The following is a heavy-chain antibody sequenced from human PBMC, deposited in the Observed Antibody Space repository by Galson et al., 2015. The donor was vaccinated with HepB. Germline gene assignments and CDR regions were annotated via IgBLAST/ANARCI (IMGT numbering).Heavy chain of an antibody. CDR2: ISWNSGSI. CDR3: AKDSCGGQGCSSTSCHTGGCVYYCMDV. CDR1: GFTFDDYA. V-gene: IGHV3-9*01. J-gene: IGHJ6*03. D-gene: IGHD2-2*02. Sequence: SLRLSCSASGFTFDDYAMHWVRQAPGKGLEWVSGISWNSGSIGYADSVKGRFTISRDNAKNSLYLQMNSLRAEDTALYYCAKDSCGGQGCSSTSCHTGGCVYYCMDVWDKGPSFTVSS.